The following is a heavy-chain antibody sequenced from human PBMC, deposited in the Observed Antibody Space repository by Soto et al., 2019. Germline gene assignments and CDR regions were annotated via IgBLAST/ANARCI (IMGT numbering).Heavy chain of an antibody. D-gene: IGHD3-16*01. Sequence: GGSLRLSCAASGFTFSSYGMHWVRQAPGKGLEWVAVIWRHENNKYYADSVRGRFTISRDNSKNTLYLQMNSLRAEDTAVYYCARGGEIGAYFDYWGQGTLVTVSS. CDR3: ARGGEIGAYFDY. V-gene: IGHV3-33*01. J-gene: IGHJ4*02. CDR1: GFTFSSYG. CDR2: IWRHENNK.